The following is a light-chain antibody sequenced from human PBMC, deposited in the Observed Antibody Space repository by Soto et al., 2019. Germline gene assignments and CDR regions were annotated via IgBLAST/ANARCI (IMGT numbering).Light chain of an antibody. CDR3: AVWDDRLSGPHWE. Sequence: QSVLTQPSSASGTPGQRVTISCSGSSSNVGSNYAYWYQQLPGTAPKLLIYRDDQRPSGVPDRFSGSKSATSASLAISGLRSEDEADYFCAVWDDRLSGPHWEFGGGTKVTVL. V-gene: IGLV1-47*01. CDR2: RDD. CDR1: SSNVGSNY. J-gene: IGLJ3*02.